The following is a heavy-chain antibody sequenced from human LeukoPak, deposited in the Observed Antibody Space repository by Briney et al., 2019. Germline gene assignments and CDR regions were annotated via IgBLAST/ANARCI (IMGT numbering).Heavy chain of an antibody. D-gene: IGHD1-26*01. J-gene: IGHJ4*02. CDR1: GFTFSSYG. V-gene: IGHV3-30*18. Sequence: GGSLRLSCAASGFTFSSYGMHWVRQAPGKGLEWVAVISYDGSNKYYADSVKGRFTISRDNSKNTLYLQMNSLRADDTAVYYCAKAPQWELLESVDYWGQGTLVIVSS. CDR3: AKAPQWELLESVDY. CDR2: ISYDGSNK.